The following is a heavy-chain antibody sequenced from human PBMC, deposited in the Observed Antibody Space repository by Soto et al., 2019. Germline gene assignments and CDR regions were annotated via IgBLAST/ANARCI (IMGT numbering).Heavy chain of an antibody. CDR3: VIFFQAEYGILDSVPVSAFLLNRSSDL. CDR2: INHSGST. Sequence: GKGLGWIGEINHSGSTNYNPPPKSRVTISVDTSKNQFSLKLSSVTAADTAVYYCVIFFQAEYGILDSVPVSAFLLNRSSDL. J-gene: IGHJ2*01. D-gene: IGHD1-26*01. V-gene: IGHV4-34*01.